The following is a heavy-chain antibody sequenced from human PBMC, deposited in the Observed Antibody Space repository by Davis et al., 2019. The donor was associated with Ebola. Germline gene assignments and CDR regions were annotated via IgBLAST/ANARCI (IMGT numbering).Heavy chain of an antibody. CDR3: ARDAGCYDSSGYYYDCYFDY. D-gene: IGHD3-22*01. CDR2: ISYSGNT. Sequence: MPSETLSLTCTVSGVSISSGSYYWGWIRQAPGKGLEWIGSISYSGNTYYNPSLKSRVTISVDTSKNQFSLKLSSVTAADTAVYYCARDAGCYDSSGYYYDCYFDYWGQGTLVTVSS. V-gene: IGHV4-39*07. J-gene: IGHJ4*02. CDR1: GVSISSGSYY.